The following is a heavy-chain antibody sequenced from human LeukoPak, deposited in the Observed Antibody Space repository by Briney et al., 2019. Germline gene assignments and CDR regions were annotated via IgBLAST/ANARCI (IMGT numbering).Heavy chain of an antibody. D-gene: IGHD3-22*01. V-gene: IGHV4-39*01. J-gene: IGHJ4*02. Sequence: KPSETLSLTCTVSGGSITSSSYYWGWIRQPPRKGLEWIGSIYYSGTTYYNPSLNSRVTISVDTSKNQFSLKLSSVTAADTAVYYCSRHGSGYYSYFDYWGQGTLVTVSS. CDR3: SRHGSGYYSYFDY. CDR2: IYYSGTT. CDR1: GGSITSSSYY.